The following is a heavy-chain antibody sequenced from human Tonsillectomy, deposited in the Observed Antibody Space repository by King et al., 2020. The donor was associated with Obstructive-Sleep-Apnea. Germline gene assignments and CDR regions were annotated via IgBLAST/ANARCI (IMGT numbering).Heavy chain of an antibody. J-gene: IGHJ4*02. CDR2: IDWDDDK. V-gene: IGHV2-70*11. CDR3: TRTNRYGSGSYSKGGFDY. D-gene: IGHD3-10*01. Sequence: TLKESGPALVKPTQTLTLTCTFSGFSLSTSGMCVSWIRQPPGKALEWLARIDWDDDKYYSTSLKTRLTISKDTSKNQVVLTMTNMDPVDTATYYCTRTNRYGSGSYSKGGFDYWGQGTLVTVSS. CDR1: GFSLSTSGMC.